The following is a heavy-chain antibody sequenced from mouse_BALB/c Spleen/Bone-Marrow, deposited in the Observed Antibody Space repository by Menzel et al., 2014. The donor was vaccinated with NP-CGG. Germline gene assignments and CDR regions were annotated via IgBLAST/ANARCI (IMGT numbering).Heavy chain of an antibody. J-gene: IGHJ2*01. V-gene: IGHV1-5*01. CDR1: GYTFSNYW. Sequence: EVQLQQSGTVLARPGAAVKMSCKASGYTFSNYWMHWVKQRPGQGQEWIGTIYPGNSDTTYNQKFKGKATLTAVTSTSTAYMELSSLTNEDSAVYYCTTLARNKFDYWGQGTTLTVSS. D-gene: IGHD3-1*01. CDR2: IYPGNSDT. CDR3: TTLARNKFDY.